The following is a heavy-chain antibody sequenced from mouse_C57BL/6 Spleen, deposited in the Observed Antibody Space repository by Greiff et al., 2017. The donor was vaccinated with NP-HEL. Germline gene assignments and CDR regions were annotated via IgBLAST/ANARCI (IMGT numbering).Heavy chain of an antibody. Sequence: VQLQQSGAELVKPGASVKISCKASGYAFSSYWMNWVKQRPGKGLEWIGQIYPGDGDTNYNGKFKGKATLTADKSSSTAYMQLSSLTSEDSAVYVCARSLLFYYAMDDWGQGTSVTVSS. CDR1: GYAFSSYW. J-gene: IGHJ4*01. V-gene: IGHV1-80*01. D-gene: IGHD2-1*01. CDR3: ARSLLFYYAMDD. CDR2: IYPGDGDT.